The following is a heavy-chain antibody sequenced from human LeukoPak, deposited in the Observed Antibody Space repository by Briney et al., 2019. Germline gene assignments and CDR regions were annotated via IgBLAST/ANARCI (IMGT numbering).Heavy chain of an antibody. J-gene: IGHJ4*02. CDR3: AGTTCGGDCYSEY. CDR2: IYSGGRT. D-gene: IGHD2-21*02. V-gene: IGHV3-53*01. Sequence: PGGSLRLSCAASGFTFSSYSMNWVRQAPGKGLEWVSVIYSGGRTYYADSVKGRFTISRDNSKNTLYLQMNSLRAEGTAVYYCAGTTCGGDCYSEYWGQGTQVTVSS. CDR1: GFTFSSYS.